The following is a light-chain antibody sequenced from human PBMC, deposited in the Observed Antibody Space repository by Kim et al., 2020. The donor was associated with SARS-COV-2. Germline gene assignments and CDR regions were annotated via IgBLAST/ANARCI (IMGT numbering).Light chain of an antibody. CDR3: NSRDSSGNHSWV. J-gene: IGLJ3*02. CDR2: GKN. Sequence: GQTIRITCQGDSLRSYYASWYQQQPGQATVLVIYGKNNRTSGIPDRFSGSSSGNTASLTITGAQAEDEADYYCNSRDSSGNHSWVFGGGTKLTVL. CDR1: SLRSYY. V-gene: IGLV3-19*01.